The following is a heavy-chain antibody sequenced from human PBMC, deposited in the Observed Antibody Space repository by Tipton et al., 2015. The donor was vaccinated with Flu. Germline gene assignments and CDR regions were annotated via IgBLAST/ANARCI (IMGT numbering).Heavy chain of an antibody. Sequence: SLRLSCAASGFTFSSYWMHWVRQAPGKGLVWVSRINSDGSSTSYADSVKGRFTISRDNAKNTLDLQMNSLRAEDTAVYYCARDRKQWLGHDAFDIWGQGTMVTVSS. D-gene: IGHD6-19*01. V-gene: IGHV3-74*01. CDR1: GFTFSSYW. CDR3: ARDRKQWLGHDAFDI. J-gene: IGHJ3*02. CDR2: INSDGSST.